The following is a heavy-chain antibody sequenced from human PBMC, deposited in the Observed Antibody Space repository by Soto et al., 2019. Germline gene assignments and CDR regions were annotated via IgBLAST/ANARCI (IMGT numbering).Heavy chain of an antibody. Sequence: QVQLVQSGAEVKKPGASVKVSCKASGYTFTSYDINWVRQATGQGLEWMGWMNPNSGNTGSAQKFQGRVTLTFDTSVTTAYMGVSSLRSDETAVYYCAAGGGSAVTTAYWGQGTQVTVSS. CDR3: AAGGGSAVTTAY. CDR2: MNPNSGNT. D-gene: IGHD4-4*01. CDR1: GYTFTSYD. V-gene: IGHV1-8*01. J-gene: IGHJ4*02.